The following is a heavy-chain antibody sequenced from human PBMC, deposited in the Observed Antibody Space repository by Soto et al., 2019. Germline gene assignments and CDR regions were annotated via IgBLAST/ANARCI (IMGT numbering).Heavy chain of an antibody. D-gene: IGHD2-15*01. V-gene: IGHV6-1*01. CDR1: GDSVSNSGAA. CDR2: TYYRSKWYN. CDR3: ARDPPTMLHDFDY. J-gene: IGHJ4*02. Sequence: QTLSLTCAISGDSVSNSGAAWSWLRQSPSRGLEWLGRTYYRSKWYNDYASSVKSRITISPDTSKNQFSLHLTSVTPEDTAVYYCARDPPTMLHDFDYWGQGILVTVSS.